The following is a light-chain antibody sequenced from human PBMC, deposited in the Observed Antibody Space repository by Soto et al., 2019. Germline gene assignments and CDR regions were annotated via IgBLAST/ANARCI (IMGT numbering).Light chain of an antibody. CDR2: AAS. J-gene: IGKJ4*01. Sequence: DIQMPQSPYSLSASVGDRVTITCRASQSISSYLNWYQQKPGKSPKLLIYAASSLQSRVPSRFRGRGSGTDFTLTISSLQTEDFATYYCEQCYSTPNFGVGTRVESK. CDR3: EQCYSTPN. V-gene: IGKV1-39*01. CDR1: QSISSY.